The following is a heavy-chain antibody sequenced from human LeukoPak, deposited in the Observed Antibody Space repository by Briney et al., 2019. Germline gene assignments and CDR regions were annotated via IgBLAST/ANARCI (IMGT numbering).Heavy chain of an antibody. CDR2: ISGSGSGSST. V-gene: IGHV3-23*01. Sequence: GGSLRLSCAASGFTFDDYGMSWVRQAPGKGLEWVSTISGSGSGSSTYYADSVKGRFTISRDNSKNTLYLQMNSLRAEDTAVYYCARGSRLLPYYYYYMDVWGKGTTVTVSS. D-gene: IGHD2-15*01. J-gene: IGHJ6*03. CDR1: GFTFDDYG. CDR3: ARGSRLLPYYYYYMDV.